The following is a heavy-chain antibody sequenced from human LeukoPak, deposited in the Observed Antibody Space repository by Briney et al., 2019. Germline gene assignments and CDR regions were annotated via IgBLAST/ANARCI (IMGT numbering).Heavy chain of an antibody. J-gene: IGHJ4*02. CDR2: ISGSGGSA. Sequence: PGGSLRLSCAAFGFTFSSYAMNWVRQAPGKGLEWVSAISGSGGSAYYADSVKGRFTISRDNSKNTLYLQMNSLRAADTAVYYCAKDRDDFWSGYYDPWFDYWGQGTLVTVSS. CDR1: GFTFSSYA. CDR3: AKDRDDFWSGYYDPWFDY. V-gene: IGHV3-23*01. D-gene: IGHD3-3*01.